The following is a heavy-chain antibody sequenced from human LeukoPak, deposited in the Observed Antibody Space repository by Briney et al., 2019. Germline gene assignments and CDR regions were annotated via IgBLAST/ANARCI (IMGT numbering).Heavy chain of an antibody. V-gene: IGHV3-48*02. CDR3: ARDITGDYGMDV. CDR2: ISSSSSTI. D-gene: IGHD7-27*01. J-gene: IGHJ6*02. Sequence: GESLKISCKGSGYSFTSYWIGWVRKVPGKGLEWVSYISSSSSTIYYADSVKGRFTISRDNAKNSLYLQMNSLRDEDTAVYYCARDITGDYGMDVWGQGTTVTVSS. CDR1: GYSFTSYW.